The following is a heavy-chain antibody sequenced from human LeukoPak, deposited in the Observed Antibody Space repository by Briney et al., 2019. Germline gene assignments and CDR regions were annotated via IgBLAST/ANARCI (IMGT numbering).Heavy chain of an antibody. CDR1: GYSFTSYW. CDR2: IYPGDSDT. V-gene: IGHV5-51*01. D-gene: IGHD6-13*01. J-gene: IGHJ4*02. Sequence: GESLKISCKGSGYSFTSYWIGWVRQMPGKGLEWMGIIYPGDSDTRYSPSFQGQVTISADKSISTAYLQWSSLKASDTAIFYCARGARQLVSPFSFWGQGTLVTVSS. CDR3: ARGARQLVSPFSF.